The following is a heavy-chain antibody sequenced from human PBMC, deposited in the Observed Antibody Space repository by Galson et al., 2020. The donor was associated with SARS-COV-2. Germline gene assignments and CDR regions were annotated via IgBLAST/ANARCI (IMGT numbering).Heavy chain of an antibody. D-gene: IGHD6-6*01. CDR1: GGSMTSYY. J-gene: IGHJ1*01. CDR2: IYYTGTT. CDR3: VRHWRGSSPGWGFFQL. V-gene: IGHV4-59*08. Sequence: SQTLSLTCTVSGGSMTSYYWSWIRQPPGQGLEWIGYIYYTGTTNYNPSLRSRVTMSVETSKSQFSLNLISVTAADTAVYYCVRHWRGSSPGWGFFQLWGQGTLVTVSS.